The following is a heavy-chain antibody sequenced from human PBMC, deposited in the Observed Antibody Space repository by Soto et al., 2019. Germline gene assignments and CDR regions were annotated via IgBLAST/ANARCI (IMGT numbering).Heavy chain of an antibody. J-gene: IGHJ4*02. CDR1: GFSFSRHA. D-gene: IGHD5-12*01. V-gene: IGHV3-33*01. CDR2: IWYDGTTK. CDR3: ARDGLEYSGYDIDY. Sequence: GGSLRLSCAASGFSFSRHAMHWVRQAPGKGLERVAVIWYDGTTKYHADYVKGRYTISRDNSKNTLYLQMNSLRDEDKNVFYCARDGLEYSGYDIDYWGQGTLVTVSS.